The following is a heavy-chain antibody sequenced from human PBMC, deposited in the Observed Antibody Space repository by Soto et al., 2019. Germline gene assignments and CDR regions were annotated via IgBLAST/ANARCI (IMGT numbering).Heavy chain of an antibody. V-gene: IGHV1-2*02. D-gene: IGHD3-3*01. CDR3: ARGAIQYDFWSGYPTNWFDP. CDR2: INPNSGGT. Sequence: CASVKVSCKASGYTFTGYYMHWVRQAPVQGREWMGWINPNSGGTNYAQKFQGRVTMTRATSISTAYMELSRLRSDATAVYYCARGAIQYDFWSGYPTNWFDPWGQGTLVTVSS. CDR1: GYTFTGYY. J-gene: IGHJ5*02.